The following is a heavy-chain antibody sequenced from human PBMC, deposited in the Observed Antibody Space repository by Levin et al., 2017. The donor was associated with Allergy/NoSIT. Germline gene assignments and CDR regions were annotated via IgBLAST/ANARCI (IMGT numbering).Heavy chain of an antibody. Sequence: GESLKISCAASGFPFGSHTMSWVRQAPAKGLEWVSSITTGDITFYADSVKGRFTISRDNSKNTLYLQMNSLRAEDTAFYYCAKFALTTVGYWGQGTLVAVSS. V-gene: IGHV3-23*01. J-gene: IGHJ4*02. CDR1: GFPFGSHT. CDR3: AKFALTTVGY. CDR2: ITTGDIT. D-gene: IGHD4-11*01.